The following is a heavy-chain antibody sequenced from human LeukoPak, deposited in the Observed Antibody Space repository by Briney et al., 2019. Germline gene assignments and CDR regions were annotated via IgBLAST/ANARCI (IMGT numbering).Heavy chain of an antibody. D-gene: IGHD3-10*01. CDR3: ATDRTYYYGSGSYMDY. CDR1: GYTFTGYY. J-gene: IGHJ4*02. V-gene: IGHV1-2*06. CDR2: INPNSGGT. Sequence: ASVKVSCKASGYTFTGYYMHWVRQAPGQGLEWMGRINPNSGGTIYAQKFQGRVTMTEDTSTDTAYMELSSLRSEDTAVYYCATDRTYYYGSGSYMDYWGQGTLVTVSS.